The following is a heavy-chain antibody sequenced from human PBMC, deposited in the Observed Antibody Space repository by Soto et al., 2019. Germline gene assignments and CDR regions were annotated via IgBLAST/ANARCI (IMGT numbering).Heavy chain of an antibody. CDR2: ISYDGSNK. J-gene: IGHJ6*02. V-gene: IGHV3-30-3*01. CDR3: ARDLTYDFWSGYLFYYGMDV. Sequence: PGGSLRLSCAASGFTFSSYAMHWVRQAPGKGLEWVAVISYDGSNKYYADSVKGRFTISRDNSKNTLYLQMNSLRAEDTAVYYCARDLTYDFWSGYLFYYGMDVWGQGTTVTVSS. CDR1: GFTFSSYA. D-gene: IGHD3-3*01.